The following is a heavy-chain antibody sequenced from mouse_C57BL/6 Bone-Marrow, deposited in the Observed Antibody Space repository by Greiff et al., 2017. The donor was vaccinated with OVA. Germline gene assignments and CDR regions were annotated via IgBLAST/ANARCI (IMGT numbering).Heavy chain of an antibody. J-gene: IGHJ4*01. CDR3: ARGETTVVNYYAMDY. CDR2: INPNYGTT. D-gene: IGHD1-1*01. Sequence: EVQLQESGAELMKPGASVKLSCKATGYTFTGYWIEWVKQRPGHGLEWIGVINPNYGTTSYNQKFKGKATLTVDQSSSTAYMQLNSLTSEDSAVYYCARGETTVVNYYAMDYWGQGTSVTVSS. CDR1: GYTFTGYW. V-gene: IGHV1-39*01.